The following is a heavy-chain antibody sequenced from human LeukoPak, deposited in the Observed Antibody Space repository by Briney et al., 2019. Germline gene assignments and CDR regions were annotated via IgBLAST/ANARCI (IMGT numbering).Heavy chain of an antibody. J-gene: IGHJ6*03. D-gene: IGHD3-3*02. CDR2: IYYSGST. Sequence: PSETLSLTCTVSGGSISSSSYYWGWIRQPPGKGLEWIGSIYYSGSTYYNPSLKSRVTISVDTSKNQFSLKLSSVTAADTAVYYCARHSIPNYYYYYYMDVWGKGTTVTVSS. CDR3: ARHSIPNYYYYYYMDV. V-gene: IGHV4-39*01. CDR1: GGSISSSSYY.